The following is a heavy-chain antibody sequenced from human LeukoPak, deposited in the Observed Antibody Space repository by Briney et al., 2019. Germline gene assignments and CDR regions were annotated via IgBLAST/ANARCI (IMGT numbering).Heavy chain of an antibody. CDR3: ARGPYCGGDCCRVNYYYYYGMDV. Sequence: ASVKVSCKASGYTFTSYYMHWVRQAPGQGLEWMGIINPSGGSTSYAQKFQGRVTMTRDTSTSTVYMELSSLRSEDTAVYYCARGPYCGGDCCRVNYYYYYGMDVWGQGTTVTVSS. D-gene: IGHD2-21*02. V-gene: IGHV1-46*01. CDR1: GYTFTSYY. J-gene: IGHJ6*02. CDR2: INPSGGST.